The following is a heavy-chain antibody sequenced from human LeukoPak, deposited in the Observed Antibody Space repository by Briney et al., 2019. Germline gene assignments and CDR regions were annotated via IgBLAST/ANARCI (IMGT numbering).Heavy chain of an antibody. J-gene: IGHJ4*02. CDR3: AREAPGSNYFEY. V-gene: IGHV4-59*01. CDR2: IYYSGST. CDR1: GGSISSYY. Sequence: SETLSLTCTVSGGSISSYYWSWIRQPPGKGLEWIGYIYYSGSTNYNPSLKSRVTISVDTSKNQFSLKLSSVTAADTAVYYCAREAPGSNYFEYWGQGTLVTVSS. D-gene: IGHD2-15*01.